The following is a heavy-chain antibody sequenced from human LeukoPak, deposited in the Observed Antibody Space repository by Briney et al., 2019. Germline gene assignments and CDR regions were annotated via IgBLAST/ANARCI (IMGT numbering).Heavy chain of an antibody. Sequence: SETLSLTCTVSGGSVSSSNHYWGWIRQTPGKGLEWIGTIYYSGSTKYNPSLKSRVTVSIDTSNNQVSLKLSSVTAADTAVYYCARVGDYYGSGSRAFDIWGQGTMVTVSS. J-gene: IGHJ3*02. CDR1: GGSVSSSNHY. D-gene: IGHD3-10*01. V-gene: IGHV4-39*01. CDR2: IYYSGST. CDR3: ARVGDYYGSGSRAFDI.